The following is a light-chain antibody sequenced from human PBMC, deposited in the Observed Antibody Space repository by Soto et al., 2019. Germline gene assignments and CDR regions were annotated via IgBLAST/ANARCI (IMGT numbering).Light chain of an antibody. CDR2: SNN. J-gene: IGLJ3*02. CDR3: AAWDDSLSGWV. V-gene: IGLV1-47*02. Sequence: QSALTQPPSASGTPGQMVTISCSGSSSNIGSNYVYWYQQLPGTAPKLLIYSNNQRPSGVPDRFSGSKSGTSASLAISGLRSEDEADYYCAAWDDSLSGWVFGGGTKVTVL. CDR1: SSNIGSNY.